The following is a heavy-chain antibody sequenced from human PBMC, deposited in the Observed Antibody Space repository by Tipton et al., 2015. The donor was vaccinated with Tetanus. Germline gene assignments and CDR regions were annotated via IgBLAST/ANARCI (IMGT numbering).Heavy chain of an antibody. J-gene: IGHJ4*02. CDR3: ARGIYDYVWGSYRYTHFDY. V-gene: IGHV4-59*01. Sequence: TLSLTCTVSGGSISSYYWSWIRQPPGKGLEWIGYIYYSGSTNYNPSLKSRVTISVDTSKNQFSLKLSSVTAADTAVYYCARGIYDYVWGSYRYTHFDYWGQGTLVTVSS. CDR1: GGSISSYY. CDR2: IYYSGST. D-gene: IGHD3-16*02.